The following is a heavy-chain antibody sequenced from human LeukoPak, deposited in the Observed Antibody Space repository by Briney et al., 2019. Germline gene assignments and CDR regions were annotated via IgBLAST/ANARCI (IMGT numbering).Heavy chain of an antibody. V-gene: IGHV4-34*01. Sequence: SETLSLTCAVYGGSFSGYYWSWIRQPPGKGLEWIGEINHSGSTNYNPSLKSRVTISVDTSKNQFSLKLSSVTAADTAVYYCAGVDIVATIPTHGFDYWGQGTLVTVSS. CDR3: AGVDIVATIPTHGFDY. CDR1: GGSFSGYY. J-gene: IGHJ4*02. D-gene: IGHD5-12*01. CDR2: INHSGST.